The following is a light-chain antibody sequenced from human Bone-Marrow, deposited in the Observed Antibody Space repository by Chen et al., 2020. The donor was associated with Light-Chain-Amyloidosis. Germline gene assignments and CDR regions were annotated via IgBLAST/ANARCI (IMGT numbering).Light chain of an antibody. J-gene: IGLJ2*01. CDR1: DLPTKY. CDR3: QSADSSGTYEVI. V-gene: IGLV3-25*03. Sequence: SYELTHPPSVSVSPGQTARITCSGDDLPTKYAYWYQQKPGQAPVLVIHRDSERPSGISERFSGSSSGTTATLTISGFQAEDEADYHCQSADSSGTYEVIFGGGTKLTVL. CDR2: RDS.